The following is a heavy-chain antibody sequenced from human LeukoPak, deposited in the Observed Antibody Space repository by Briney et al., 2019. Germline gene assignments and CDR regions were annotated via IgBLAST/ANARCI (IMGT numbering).Heavy chain of an antibody. J-gene: IGHJ6*02. Sequence: SVKVSCKCSGGTFSSYAISWVRQAPGQGLEWVGRIIPIHGIANYAQKFQGRVTITADKSTSTAYMELSSLRSEDTAVYYCASLLNCGGDCSYYYYGMDVWGQGTTVTVSS. CDR2: IIPIHGIA. CDR1: GGTFSSYA. D-gene: IGHD2-21*02. V-gene: IGHV1-69*04. CDR3: ASLLNCGGDCSYYYYGMDV.